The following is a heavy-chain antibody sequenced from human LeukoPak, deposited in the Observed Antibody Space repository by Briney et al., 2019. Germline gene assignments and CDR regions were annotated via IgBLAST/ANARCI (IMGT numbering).Heavy chain of an antibody. Sequence: SETLSLTCTVSGGSISSYYWSWIRQPPGKGLEWIGYIYYSGSTNYNPSLKSRVTISVDTSKNQFSLKLSSVTAADTAVYYCARGASGYDPGHDYWGQGTLVTVSS. CDR1: GGSISSYY. CDR2: IYYSGST. D-gene: IGHD5-12*01. V-gene: IGHV4-59*01. J-gene: IGHJ4*02. CDR3: ARGASGYDPGHDY.